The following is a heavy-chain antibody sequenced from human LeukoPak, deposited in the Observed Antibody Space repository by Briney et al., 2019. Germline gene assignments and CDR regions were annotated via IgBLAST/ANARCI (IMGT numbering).Heavy chain of an antibody. CDR3: ARGTTCDY. CDR2: ISSSSSTI. J-gene: IGHJ4*02. CDR1: GFTFSSYG. V-gene: IGHV3-48*01. D-gene: IGHD1-1*01. Sequence: PPGGSLRLSCAASGFTFSSYGMHWVRQAPGKGLEWVSYISSSSSTIYYADPVKGRFTISRDNAKNSLYLQMNSLRAEDTAVYYCARGTTCDYWGQGTLVTVSS.